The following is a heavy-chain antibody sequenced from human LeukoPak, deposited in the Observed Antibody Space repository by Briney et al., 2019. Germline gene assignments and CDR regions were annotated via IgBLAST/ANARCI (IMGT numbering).Heavy chain of an antibody. J-gene: IGHJ3*02. Sequence: GASVKVSCKASGYTFTSYGISWVRQAPGQGLEWMGWISAYNGDTNYAQKLQGRVTMTTDTSTSTAYMELRSLRSDDTAVYYCARDTAYWGPVVDAFDIWGQGTMVTVSS. CDR1: GYTFTSYG. CDR3: ARDTAYWGPVVDAFDI. CDR2: ISAYNGDT. V-gene: IGHV1-18*01. D-gene: IGHD3-16*01.